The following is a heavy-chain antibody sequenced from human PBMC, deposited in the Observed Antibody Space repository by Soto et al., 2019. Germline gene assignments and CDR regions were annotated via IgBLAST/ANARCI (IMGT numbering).Heavy chain of an antibody. Sequence: QVQLVQSGAEVKKPGSSVKVSCKASGGTFSSYAISWVRQAPGQGLEWMGGIIPIFGTANYAQKFQGRVKITADESKSTAYMELSSLRSEDTGVYYCARDEIGGFWSDKRYNWFEPWGQGTLVTVSS. D-gene: IGHD3-3*01. CDR2: IIPIFGTA. J-gene: IGHJ5*02. CDR3: ARDEIGGFWSDKRYNWFEP. V-gene: IGHV1-69*12. CDR1: GGTFSSYA.